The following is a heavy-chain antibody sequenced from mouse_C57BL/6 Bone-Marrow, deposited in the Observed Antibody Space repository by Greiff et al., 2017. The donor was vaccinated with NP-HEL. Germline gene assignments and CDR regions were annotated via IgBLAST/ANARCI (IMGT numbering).Heavy chain of an antibody. CDR1: GFSFNTYA. CDR2: IRSKSNNYAT. Sequence: EVKLLESGGGLVQPKGSLKLSCAASGFSFNTYAMNWVRQAPGKGLEWVARIRSKSNNYATYYADSVKDRFTISRDDSESMLYLQMNNLKTEDTAMYYCVRHEDGNYFDYWGQGTTLTVSS. CDR3: VRHEDGNYFDY. J-gene: IGHJ2*01. V-gene: IGHV10-1*01.